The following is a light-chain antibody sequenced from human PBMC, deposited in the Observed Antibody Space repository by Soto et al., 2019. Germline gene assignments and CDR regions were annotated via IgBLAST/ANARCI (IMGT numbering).Light chain of an antibody. CDR2: AAS. Sequence: DIQMSQSPSSLSASVGDRFTMTCRASQSISSYLNWYQQKPGKAPKLLIYAASSLQSGVPSRFSGSGSGTDFTLTINSLQPEDFATYYCQQSYSTLWTFGQGTKVDI. CDR1: QSISSY. CDR3: QQSYSTLWT. V-gene: IGKV1-39*01. J-gene: IGKJ1*01.